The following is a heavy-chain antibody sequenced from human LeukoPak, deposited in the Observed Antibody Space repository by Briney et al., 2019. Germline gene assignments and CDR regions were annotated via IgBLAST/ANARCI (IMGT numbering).Heavy chain of an antibody. V-gene: IGHV1-2*02. Sequence: ASVKVSCKASGGTFSGYAISWVRQAPGQGLEWMGWINPNSGGTNYAQKFQGRVTMTRDTSISTAYMELSRLRSDDTAVYYCARVRAAAADLEYFQHWGQGTLVTVSS. CDR2: INPNSGGT. CDR3: ARVRAAAADLEYFQH. J-gene: IGHJ1*01. CDR1: GGTFSGYA. D-gene: IGHD6-13*01.